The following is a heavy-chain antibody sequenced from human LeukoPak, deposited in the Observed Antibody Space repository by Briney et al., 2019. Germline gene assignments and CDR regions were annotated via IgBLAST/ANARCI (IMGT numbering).Heavy chain of an antibody. Sequence: GGSLRLSCVASGFTFDSYWMSWVRQAPGKGLEWVANIKQDGSGKCYVDSVKGRFTISRDNAKNSLYLQMNSLRAEDTAVYYCARDGRYSSAWWSYFFDYWGQGTLVTVSS. J-gene: IGHJ4*02. CDR1: GFTFDSYW. D-gene: IGHD6-19*01. CDR3: ARDGRYSSAWWSYFFDY. CDR2: IKQDGSGK. V-gene: IGHV3-7*01.